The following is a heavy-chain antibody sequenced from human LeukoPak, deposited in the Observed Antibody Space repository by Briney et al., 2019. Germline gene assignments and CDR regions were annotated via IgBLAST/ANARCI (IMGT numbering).Heavy chain of an antibody. D-gene: IGHD2-15*01. Sequence: ASVKVSCKASGYTFTSYDINWVRQATGQGLEWMGWMNPNSGNTNYAQKFQGRVTMTRDTSIGTAYMELSRLRSDDTAVYYCARDQVARDIVVVLAATGTIDYWGQGTLVTVSS. CDR2: MNPNSGNT. J-gene: IGHJ4*02. CDR1: GYTFTSYD. V-gene: IGHV1-8*01. CDR3: ARDQVARDIVVVLAATGTIDY.